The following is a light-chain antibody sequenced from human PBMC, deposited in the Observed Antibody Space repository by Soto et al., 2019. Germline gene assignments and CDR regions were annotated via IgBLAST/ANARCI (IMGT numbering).Light chain of an antibody. CDR1: NIGSKS. Sequence: SYELTQPPSVSVAPGKTARITCGGNNIGSKSVQWYRQRPGQAPVLVIYYDTDRPSGIPERISGSNSGNTATLTISRVEAGDEADYYCQVSDAVGDHRVFGGGTKVTVL. V-gene: IGLV3-21*04. CDR2: YDT. J-gene: IGLJ2*01. CDR3: QVSDAVGDHRV.